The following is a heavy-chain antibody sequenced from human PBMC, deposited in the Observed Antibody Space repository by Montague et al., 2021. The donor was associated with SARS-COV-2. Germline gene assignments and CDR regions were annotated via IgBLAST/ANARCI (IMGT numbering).Heavy chain of an antibody. Sequence: SETLSLTCTVSGGSIRTSSYYWGWIRQPPGKGLDWIGSIYYSGSTYYNPSLKSRVTISVDTSKNQFSLKLISVTAADTDVYYCAMRGGALDAFDIWGQGTMVIVSS. D-gene: IGHD4-17*01. CDR1: GGSIRTSSYY. CDR3: AMRGGALDAFDI. J-gene: IGHJ3*02. V-gene: IGHV4-39*01. CDR2: IYYSGST.